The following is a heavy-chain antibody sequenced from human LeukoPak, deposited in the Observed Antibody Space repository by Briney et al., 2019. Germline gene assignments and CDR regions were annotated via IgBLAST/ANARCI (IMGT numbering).Heavy chain of an antibody. CDR1: GYTFTGHY. D-gene: IGHD1-26*01. J-gene: IGHJ4*02. Sequence: ASVKVSCKASGYTFTGHYIHWVRQAPGQGLEWMGWINPNSGGTRYAQKFQGRVTMTRETSISTAYMDLSRLRSDDTALYSCARDYGFYSGLYFFDYWGQGTLVTVSS. V-gene: IGHV1-2*02. CDR2: INPNSGGT. CDR3: ARDYGFYSGLYFFDY.